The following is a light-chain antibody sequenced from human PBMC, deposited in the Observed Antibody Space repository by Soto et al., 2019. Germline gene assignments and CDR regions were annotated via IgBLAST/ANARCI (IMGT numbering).Light chain of an antibody. V-gene: IGKV1-5*03. CDR2: KAS. CDR3: QQYNIYPLT. CDR1: QSVSSW. J-gene: IGKJ4*01. Sequence: DIQMTQSPSTLSASVGDRITITCRASQSVSSWLAWYQQKPGEAPKLLIYKASTLESGVPSRFSGSGSETDFTLTISSLQPDDFATYFCQQYNIYPLTFGGGTKVEVK.